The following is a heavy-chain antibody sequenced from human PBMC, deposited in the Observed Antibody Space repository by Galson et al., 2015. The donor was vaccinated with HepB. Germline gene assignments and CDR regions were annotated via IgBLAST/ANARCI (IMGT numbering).Heavy chain of an antibody. CDR1: RYTFIDWY. J-gene: IGHJ3*02. Sequence: SVKVSCKASRYTFIDWYIYWVRQAPGQGLQWMGRINPHSGDTDYAQKFQGRVTMTRDTSISTAYMELSRLESDDTAMYFCARVAEYHVSGNYYRVFDIWGQGTMVTVSS. CDR3: ARVAEYHVSGNYYRVFDI. CDR2: INPHSGDT. D-gene: IGHD3-10*01. V-gene: IGHV1-2*06.